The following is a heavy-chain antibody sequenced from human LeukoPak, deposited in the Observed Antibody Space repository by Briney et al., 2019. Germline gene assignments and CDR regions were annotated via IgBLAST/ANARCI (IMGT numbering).Heavy chain of an antibody. V-gene: IGHV4-39*03. D-gene: IGHD3-16*01. CDR3: TQGAGWLIDY. Sequence: SETLSLTCTVSGGSVSSSSYFWGWIRQPPGKGLEWIGSIYYSGSTYYNLSLKSRVTISVDTSKNQFSLRLSSVTAADTAVYYCTQGAGWLIDYWGQGILVSVSS. J-gene: IGHJ4*02. CDR2: IYYSGST. CDR1: GGSVSSSSYF.